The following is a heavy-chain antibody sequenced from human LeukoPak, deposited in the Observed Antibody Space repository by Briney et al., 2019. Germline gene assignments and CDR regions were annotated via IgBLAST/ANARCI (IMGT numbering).Heavy chain of an antibody. CDR3: ARDGGIRGVMGYYYYGMDV. J-gene: IGHJ6*02. CDR1: GFTITTYS. V-gene: IGHV3-48*01. CDR2: ISSSSTTI. D-gene: IGHD3-10*01. Sequence: PGGSLRLSCAASGFTITTYSMNWVRQAPGKGLEWVSYISSSSTTIYYADSVKGRFTISRGNARNSLYLQMNSLRAEDTAVYYCARDGGIRGVMGYYYYGMDVWGQGTTVTVSS.